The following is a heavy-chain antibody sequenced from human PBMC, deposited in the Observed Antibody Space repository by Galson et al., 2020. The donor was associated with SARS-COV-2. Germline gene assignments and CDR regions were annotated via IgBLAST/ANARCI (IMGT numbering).Heavy chain of an antibody. CDR2: IYYSGST. J-gene: IGHJ5*02. CDR3: ARHKWLPVVWFDP. CDR1: GGSISSSSSC. V-gene: IGHV4-39*01. Sequence: SETLSLTCTVSGGSISSSSSCWGRPRPPTEKELEWIGRIYYSGSTYYNLSLKRRVTISVDTSKNQFSLKLSAATAADTAVYYCARHKWLPVVWFDPWGQGTLVTVSS. D-gene: IGHD6-19*01.